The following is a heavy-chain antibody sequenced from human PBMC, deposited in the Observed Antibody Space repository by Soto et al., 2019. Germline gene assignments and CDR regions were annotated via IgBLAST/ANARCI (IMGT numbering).Heavy chain of an antibody. D-gene: IGHD3-22*01. CDR3: ARDKGAYYSHLVX. CDR2: IIPFFGTP. V-gene: IGHV1-69*06. J-gene: IGHJ4*02. Sequence: QVLLVQSGAEVKKPGSSVKVSCKLSGATFSSYAMSWVRQAPGQGLEWIGGIIPFFGTPNYAQKFQGRVTITADTSTATSYMELSSXRSDDTAVYYCARDKGAYYSHLVXWGQXTXXXXS. CDR1: GATFSSYA.